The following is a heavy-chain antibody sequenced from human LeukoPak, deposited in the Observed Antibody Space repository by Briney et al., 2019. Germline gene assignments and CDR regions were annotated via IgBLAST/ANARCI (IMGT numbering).Heavy chain of an antibody. D-gene: IGHD2-2*01. CDR2: VDPEDGET. J-gene: IGHJ5*02. Sequence: GASVKVSCKASGYTFTDYYMHWVQQAPGKGLEWMGRVDPEDGETIYAEKFQGRVTITADTSTDTAYMELSSLRSEDTAVYYCAIGPGYCSSTSCDGGFDPWGQGTLVTVSS. CDR1: GYTFTDYY. V-gene: IGHV1-69-2*01. CDR3: AIGPGYCSSTSCDGGFDP.